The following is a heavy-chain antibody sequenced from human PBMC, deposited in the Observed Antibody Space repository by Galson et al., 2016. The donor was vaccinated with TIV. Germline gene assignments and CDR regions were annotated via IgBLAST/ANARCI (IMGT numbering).Heavy chain of an antibody. CDR2: IVPMFGTT. Sequence: SVKVSCKASGVTFSYFAFSWVRQAPGQGLEWMGGIVPMFGTTNYAQKFQGRVTISADESTTTADLELSSLRSEDTAVYYCSRGRGIYDSSGYFLFDHWGQGTLVTVSS. CDR3: SRGRGIYDSSGYFLFDH. J-gene: IGHJ5*02. D-gene: IGHD3-22*01. V-gene: IGHV1-69*13. CDR1: GVTFSYFA.